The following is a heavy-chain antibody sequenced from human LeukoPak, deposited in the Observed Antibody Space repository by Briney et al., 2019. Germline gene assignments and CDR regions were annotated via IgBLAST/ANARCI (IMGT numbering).Heavy chain of an antibody. D-gene: IGHD3-3*01. Sequence: SETLSLTWTVLGGSISSYYWSWIRRPPGKGLEWIGYIYYSGTTNYNPSLKSRVTISVDTSKNQFSLKLRSVTAADTAVYYCARYFLERVKNWFDPWGQGTLVTVSP. CDR3: ARYFLERVKNWFDP. CDR1: GGSISSYY. CDR2: IYYSGTT. J-gene: IGHJ5*02. V-gene: IGHV4-59*01.